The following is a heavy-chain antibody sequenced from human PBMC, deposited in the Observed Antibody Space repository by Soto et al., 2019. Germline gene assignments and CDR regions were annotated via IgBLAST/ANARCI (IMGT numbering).Heavy chain of an antibody. J-gene: IGHJ4*02. CDR3: AKDEGVGGTLGLFDY. V-gene: IGHV3-30*18. CDR1: GFDFTYYA. Sequence: QVQLVESGGGAVQPGESLRLSCVASGFDFTYYAMHWVRQAPGKGLESVAVMSSDGSKIHHTDSVKGRFTISRDNSKNALSLQMNSLRKEDTAVHFCAKDEGVGGTLGLFDYWGQGTLVSVSS. D-gene: IGHD1-26*01. CDR2: MSSDGSKI.